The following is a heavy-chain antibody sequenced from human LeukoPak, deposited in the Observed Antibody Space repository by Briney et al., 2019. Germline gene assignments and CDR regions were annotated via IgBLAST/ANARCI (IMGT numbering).Heavy chain of an antibody. CDR1: GGSISSHY. V-gene: IGHV4-59*11. D-gene: IGHD6-25*01. Sequence: PSETLSLTCTVSGGSISSHYWSWIRQPPGKGLEWIGYIYYSGSTNYNPSLKSRVTISVDTSKNQFSLKLSSVTAADTAVYYCVREAAARGDYYYMEVWGKRATVTVSS. J-gene: IGHJ6*03. CDR2: IYYSGST. CDR3: VREAAARGDYYYMEV.